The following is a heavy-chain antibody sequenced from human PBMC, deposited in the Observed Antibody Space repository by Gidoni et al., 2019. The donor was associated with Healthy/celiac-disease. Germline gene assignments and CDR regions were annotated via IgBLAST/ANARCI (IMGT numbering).Heavy chain of an antibody. D-gene: IGHD3-22*01. V-gene: IGHV3-48*03. Sequence: EVQLVESGGGLVQPGGSLRLSCAASGFTFSSYDMNWVRQAPGKGLEWVSYISSSGSTIYYADSVKGRFTISRDNAKNSLYLQMNSLRAEDTAVYYCARDHYDSSGYWWFSGAFDIWGQGTMVTVSS. CDR1: GFTFSSYD. CDR3: ARDHYDSSGYWWFSGAFDI. CDR2: ISSSGSTI. J-gene: IGHJ3*02.